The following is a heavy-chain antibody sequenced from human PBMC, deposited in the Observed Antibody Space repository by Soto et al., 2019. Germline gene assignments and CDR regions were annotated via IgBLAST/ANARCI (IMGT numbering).Heavy chain of an antibody. D-gene: IGHD5-18*01. V-gene: IGHV5-10-1*01. J-gene: IGHJ4*02. Sequence: GQSQKHSFKGSGYIFTSYWISLVRQMPGKGLEWMGRIDPSDSYTNYSPSFQGHVTISADKSISTAYLQWSSLKASDTAMYYCASHLNVDTAMAFDYWGQGTLVTVSS. CDR1: GYIFTSYW. CDR3: ASHLNVDTAMAFDY. CDR2: IDPSDSYT.